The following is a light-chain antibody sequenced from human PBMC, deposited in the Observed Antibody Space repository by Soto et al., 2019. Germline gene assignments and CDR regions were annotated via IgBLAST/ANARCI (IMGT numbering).Light chain of an antibody. CDR2: KAS. V-gene: IGKV1-5*03. Sequence: DIQMTQSPSTVSASVGDRVTITCRASQSISSWLAWYQQKPGQAPKLLIYKASSLESGVPSRFSGSGSGTEFTLTISRLQPDDFATYYCQQYNSYWTFGQGTKVEIK. J-gene: IGKJ1*01. CDR1: QSISSW. CDR3: QQYNSYWT.